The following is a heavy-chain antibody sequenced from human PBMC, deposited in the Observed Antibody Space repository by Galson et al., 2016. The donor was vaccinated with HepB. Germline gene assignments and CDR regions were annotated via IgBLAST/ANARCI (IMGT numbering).Heavy chain of an antibody. CDR2: IKQDGSEK. Sequence: SLRLSCAASGFTFSSYWMGWVRQAPGKGLEWVANIKQDGSEKYYVDSVKGRFTISRDNAKNSLHLQMNSLRAEDTALYYCTRVHREGIAAAGVQTWGQGTLVIVSS. V-gene: IGHV3-7*01. CDR1: GFTFSSYW. D-gene: IGHD6-13*01. J-gene: IGHJ5*02. CDR3: TRVHREGIAAAGVQT.